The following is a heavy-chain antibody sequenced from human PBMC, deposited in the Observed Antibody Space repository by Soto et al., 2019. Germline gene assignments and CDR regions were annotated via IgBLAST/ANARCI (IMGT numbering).Heavy chain of an antibody. Sequence: ASVKVSCKASGYTFTSYGISWVRQAPGQGLEWMGWISAYNGNTNYAQKLQGRVTMTTDTSTSTAYMELRSLRSDDTAVYYCARVNYDILTGPPSPSYYYYGMDVWGQGTTVTVSS. J-gene: IGHJ6*02. CDR3: ARVNYDILTGPPSPSYYYYGMDV. V-gene: IGHV1-18*01. CDR1: GYTFTSYG. CDR2: ISAYNGNT. D-gene: IGHD3-9*01.